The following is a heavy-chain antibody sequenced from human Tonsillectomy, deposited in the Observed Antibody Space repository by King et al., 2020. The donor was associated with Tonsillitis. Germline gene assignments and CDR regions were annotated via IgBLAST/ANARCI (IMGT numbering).Heavy chain of an antibody. CDR1: GGSFSGYY. CDR3: ARGHGGTYKRDVLLP. CDR2: INHSGST. Sequence: VQLQQWGAGLLKPSETLSLTCAVYGGSFSGYYWSWIRQPPGKGLEWIGEINHSGSTNYNPSLKSRVTISVDTSKNQFSLKLSSVTAADTAVYYCARGHGGTYKRDVLLPWGQGTLVTVSS. D-gene: IGHD3-10*01. J-gene: IGHJ4*02. V-gene: IGHV4-34*01.